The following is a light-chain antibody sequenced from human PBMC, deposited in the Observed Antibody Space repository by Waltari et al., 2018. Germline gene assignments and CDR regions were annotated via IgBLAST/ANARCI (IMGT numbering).Light chain of an antibody. CDR1: ALPKQY. CDR3: QSADSSGTQGV. J-gene: IGLJ1*01. V-gene: IGLV3-25*03. CDR2: KDS. Sequence: SYELTQPPSVSVSPGQTARITCSGDALPKQYAYWYQQKPDQDPVLLIYKDSERPSGIPERFSGSSSGTTVTLTISGVQADDEADYYCQSADSSGTQGVFGTGTKVTVL.